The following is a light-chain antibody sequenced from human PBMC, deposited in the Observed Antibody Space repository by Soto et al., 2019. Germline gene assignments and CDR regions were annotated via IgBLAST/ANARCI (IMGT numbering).Light chain of an antibody. J-gene: IGLJ3*02. CDR3: AAWDDSLSGQV. V-gene: IGLV1-47*01. Sequence: QPVLAQPPSASGTPGQRVTLSCSGSSSNIGSNYVYWYQQLPGSAPRLLMSRDTQRPSGVPDRFSGSKSGTSASLAISGLRSEDEADYYCAAWDDSLSGQVFGGGTKVTVL. CDR2: RDT. CDR1: SSNIGSNY.